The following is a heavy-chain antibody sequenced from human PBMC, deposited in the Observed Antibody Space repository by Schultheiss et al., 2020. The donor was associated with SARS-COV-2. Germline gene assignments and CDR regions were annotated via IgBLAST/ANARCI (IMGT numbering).Heavy chain of an antibody. CDR1: GGSISSGGYY. CDR2: IYYSGST. D-gene: IGHD1-26*01. J-gene: IGHJ5*02. V-gene: IGHV4-31*01. CDR3: ARRSGSFGWFDP. Sequence: SQTLSLTCTVSGGSISSGGYYWSWIRQHPGKGLEWIGYIYYSGSTYYNPSLKSLVTISVDTSKNQFSLKLSSVTAADTAVYYCARRSGSFGWFDPWGQGTLVTVSS.